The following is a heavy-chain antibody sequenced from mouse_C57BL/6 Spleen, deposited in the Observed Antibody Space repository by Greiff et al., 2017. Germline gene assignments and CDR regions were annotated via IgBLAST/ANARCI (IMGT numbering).Heavy chain of an antibody. V-gene: IGHV1-55*01. J-gene: IGHJ4*01. CDR1: GYTFTSYW. CDR2: IYPGSGST. Sequence: VQLQQPGAELVKPGASVKMSCKASGYTFTSYWITWVKQRPGQGLEWIGDIYPGSGSTNYNEKFKSKATLTVDTSSSTAYMQLSSLTSEDSAVYYCARTSYYSNYNYAMDYWGQGTSVTVSS. CDR3: ARTSYYSNYNYAMDY. D-gene: IGHD2-5*01.